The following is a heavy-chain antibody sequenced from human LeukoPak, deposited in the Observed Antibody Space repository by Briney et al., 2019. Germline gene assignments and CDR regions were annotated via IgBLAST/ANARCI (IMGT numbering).Heavy chain of an antibody. J-gene: IGHJ4*02. V-gene: IGHV3-23*01. CDR3: AKVKGEARISFDY. Sequence: SGGSLRLSCAASGFTFSSYAMSWVRQAPGKGLEWVSAISGSGGSTYYADSVKGRFTISRDNSKNTLYLQMNSLRAEDTAVYYCAKVKGEARISFDYWGQGTLVTVSS. D-gene: IGHD6-6*01. CDR2: ISGSGGST. CDR1: GFTFSSYA.